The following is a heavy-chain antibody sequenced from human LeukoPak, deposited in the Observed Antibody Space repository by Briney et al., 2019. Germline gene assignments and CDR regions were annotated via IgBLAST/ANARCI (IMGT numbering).Heavy chain of an antibody. CDR3: AKDRFMGSGSPGYPFDY. D-gene: IGHD3-10*01. CDR1: GFTFSSYG. CDR2: MAYDGSAQ. J-gene: IGHJ4*02. V-gene: IGHV3-30*02. Sequence: GGSLRLSCAASGFTFSSYGMHWVRQAPGKGLEWVAFMAYDGSAQYYTDSVKGRFTISRGNSKNTLYLQMNSLRAEDTAVYYCAKDRFMGSGSPGYPFDYWGQGTLVTVSS.